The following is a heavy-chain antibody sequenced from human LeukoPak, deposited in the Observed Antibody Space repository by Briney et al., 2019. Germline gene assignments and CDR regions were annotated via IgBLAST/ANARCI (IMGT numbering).Heavy chain of an antibody. J-gene: IGHJ4*02. CDR1: GGSISSYY. Sequence: SETLSLTCTVSGGSISSYYWSWIRQPPGKGLEWIGSIHYNGATYYNPSLKSRVTIPIDTSKNQFSLKMTSVTAADTAVYYCARHPVAAAGVDYWGQGTLVTVSS. CDR2: IHYNGAT. D-gene: IGHD6-13*01. CDR3: ARHPVAAAGVDY. V-gene: IGHV4-59*05.